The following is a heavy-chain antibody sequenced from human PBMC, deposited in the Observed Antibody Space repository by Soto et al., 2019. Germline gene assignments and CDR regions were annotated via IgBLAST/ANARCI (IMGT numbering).Heavy chain of an antibody. D-gene: IGHD2-21*01. CDR3: ARTRMIESWIDY. J-gene: IGHJ4*01. V-gene: IGHV4-59*01. CDR1: GDSISTYY. Sequence: PSETLSLTCDVSGDSISTYYWSWIRQPPGKGLEWIGYVYYSGSTLYNPSLESRVTLSIDMSKKQASLKLNSVIAADTAVYYCARTRMIESWIDYWGHGTLVTVSS. CDR2: VYYSGST.